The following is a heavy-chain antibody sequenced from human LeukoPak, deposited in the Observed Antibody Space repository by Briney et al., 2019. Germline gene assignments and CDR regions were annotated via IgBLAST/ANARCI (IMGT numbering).Heavy chain of an antibody. CDR3: AKGAAAGNYFDY. D-gene: IGHD6-13*01. V-gene: IGHV3-21*04. CDR2: ISSTSSHI. CDR1: GFTFSSYS. Sequence: GGSLRLSCAASGFTFSSYSMNWVRQAPGKGLEWVSSISSTSSHIYYADSVKGRFTISRDNSKNSLYLQMNSLRTEDTALYYCAKGAAAGNYFDYWGQGTLVTVSS. J-gene: IGHJ4*02.